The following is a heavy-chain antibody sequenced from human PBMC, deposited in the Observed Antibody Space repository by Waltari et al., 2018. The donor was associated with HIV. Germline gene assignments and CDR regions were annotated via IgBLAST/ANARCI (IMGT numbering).Heavy chain of an antibody. D-gene: IGHD3-10*01. CDR3: AKDGDRGSTYYYYYGMDV. V-gene: IGHV3-9*01. CDR2: ISWNSGSI. CDR1: GFTFDDYA. Sequence: EVQLVESGGGLVQPGRSLRLSCAASGFTFDDYAMHWVRQAPGKGLGGVSGISWNSGSIGYAESVKGRFTISRDNAKNSLYLQMNSLRAEDTALYYCAKDGDRGSTYYYYYGMDVWGQGTTVTVSS. J-gene: IGHJ6*02.